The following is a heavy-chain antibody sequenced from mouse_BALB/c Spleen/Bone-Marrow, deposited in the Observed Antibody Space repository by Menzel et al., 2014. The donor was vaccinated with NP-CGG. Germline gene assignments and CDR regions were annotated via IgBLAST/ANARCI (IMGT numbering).Heavy chain of an antibody. CDR2: VDPANGNT. Sequence: EVKLMESGAELVKPGASVKLSCTASGFNVKDTYIHWVKQRPEQGLEWIGRVDPANGNTKYDPKFQGKATITADTPSNTAYLQLSSLTSEDTAVYYCASYVYGYYFDYWGQGTTLTVSS. CDR3: ASYVYGYYFDY. D-gene: IGHD2-2*01. CDR1: GFNVKDTY. J-gene: IGHJ2*01. V-gene: IGHV14-3*02.